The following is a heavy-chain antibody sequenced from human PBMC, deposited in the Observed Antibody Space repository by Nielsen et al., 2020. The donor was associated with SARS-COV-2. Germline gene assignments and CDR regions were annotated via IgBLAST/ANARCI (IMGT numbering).Heavy chain of an antibody. CDR1: GFTFDDYG. CDR2: INWNGGST. V-gene: IGHV3-20*01. Sequence: GESLKISCAASGFTFDDYGMSWVRQAPGKGLEWVSGINWNGGSTGYADPVKGRFTISRDNAKNSLYLQMNSLRAEDTALYHCATLPGDAFDIRGQGTTVTVSS. J-gene: IGHJ3*02. D-gene: IGHD3-16*02. CDR3: ATLPGDAFDI.